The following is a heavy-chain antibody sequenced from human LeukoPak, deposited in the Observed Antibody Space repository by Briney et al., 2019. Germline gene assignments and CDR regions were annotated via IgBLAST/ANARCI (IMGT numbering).Heavy chain of an antibody. Sequence: ASVKVSCKASGYTFTSYDINWVRQATGQGLEWMGWMNPNSGNTGYAQKFQGRVTMTRNTSISTAYMELRSLRSDDTAVYYCARGLVRFLEWLPSYYYYGMDVWGQGTTVTVSS. D-gene: IGHD3-3*01. V-gene: IGHV1-8*01. CDR3: ARGLVRFLEWLPSYYYYGMDV. CDR2: MNPNSGNT. CDR1: GYTFTSYD. J-gene: IGHJ6*02.